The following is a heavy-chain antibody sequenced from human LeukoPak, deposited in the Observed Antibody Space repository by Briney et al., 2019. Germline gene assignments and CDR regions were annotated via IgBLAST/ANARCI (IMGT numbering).Heavy chain of an antibody. V-gene: IGHV3-23*01. CDR1: GFTFSTYG. D-gene: IGHD2-15*01. Sequence: QSGGSLRLSCAASGFTFSTYGMSWVRQAPGKGLEWAAAMSSSDDGRYYAASVRGRFTISRDTSRSTLYLQMNSLRAEDAAVYYCAKAPVTSCRGAFCYPFDYWGQGTLVTVSS. CDR2: MSSSDDGR. J-gene: IGHJ4*02. CDR3: AKAPVTSCRGAFCYPFDY.